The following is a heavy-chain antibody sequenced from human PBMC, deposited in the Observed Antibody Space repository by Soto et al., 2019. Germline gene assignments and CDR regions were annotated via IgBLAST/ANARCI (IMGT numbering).Heavy chain of an antibody. Sequence: PSETLSLTCAVYGGSFSGYYWSWIRQPPGKGLEWIGEINHSGSTNYNPSLKSRVTISVDTSKNQFSLKLSSVTAADTAVYYCARVVLWFGEPYTRNYYYYYMDVWGKGTTVTVSS. CDR3: ARVVLWFGEPYTRNYYYYYMDV. CDR2: INHSGST. V-gene: IGHV4-34*01. J-gene: IGHJ6*03. D-gene: IGHD3-10*01. CDR1: GGSFSGYY.